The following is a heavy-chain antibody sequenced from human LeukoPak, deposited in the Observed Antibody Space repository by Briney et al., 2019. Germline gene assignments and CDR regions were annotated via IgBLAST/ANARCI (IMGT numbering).Heavy chain of an antibody. CDR1: GFTFSSYW. Sequence: GGSLRLSCAASGFTFSSYWMHWVRQAPGKGLVWVSRINSDGSSTSYADSVKGRFTISRDNAKNTLYLQMNSLRAEDTVVYYCASIVVVPAAHATTDAFDIWGQGTMVTVSS. CDR3: ASIVVVPAAHATTDAFDI. V-gene: IGHV3-74*01. CDR2: INSDGSST. D-gene: IGHD2-2*01. J-gene: IGHJ3*02.